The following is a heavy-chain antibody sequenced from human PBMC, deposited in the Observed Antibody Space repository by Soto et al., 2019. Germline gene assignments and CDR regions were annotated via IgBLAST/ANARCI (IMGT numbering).Heavy chain of an antibody. D-gene: IGHD3-10*01. CDR2: ISYDGSSK. Sequence: QVQLVESGGGVVQPGRSLRLSCAASGFSFSSYAMHWVRQAPGKGLEWVALISYDGSSKYYADSVKGRFTLSRDSSNNTLYLQMNSLRAEDTAVYYCARALSYYFDYWGQGALVTVSS. V-gene: IGHV3-30-3*01. CDR3: ARALSYYFDY. CDR1: GFSFSSYA. J-gene: IGHJ4*02.